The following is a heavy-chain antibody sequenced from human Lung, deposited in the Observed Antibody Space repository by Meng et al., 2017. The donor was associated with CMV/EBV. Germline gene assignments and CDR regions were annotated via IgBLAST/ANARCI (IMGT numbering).Heavy chain of an antibody. CDR1: GGSLTDYF. D-gene: IGHD1-1*01. J-gene: IGHJ4*02. CDR3: ASSRTDFDS. V-gene: IGHV4-34*01. Sequence: SXTXSLTCAVYGGSLTDYFWSWIRQSPEKGLEWIGDISHGGRTNYNPSLKSRVTISVDTSNNQISLRVASVTAADTAVYDCASSRTDFDSWGQGTLVTVSS. CDR2: ISHGGRT.